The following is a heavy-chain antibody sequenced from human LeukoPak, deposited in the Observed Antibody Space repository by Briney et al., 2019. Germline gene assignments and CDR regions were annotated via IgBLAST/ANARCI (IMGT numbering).Heavy chain of an antibody. CDR1: GGSISSGGYS. J-gene: IGHJ2*01. V-gene: IGHV4-30-2*01. CDR2: IYHSGST. Sequence: PSQTLSLTCAVSGGSISSGGYSWSWIRQPPGKGLEWIGYIYHSGSTYYNPSLKSRVTISVDRSKNQFSLKLSSVTAADTAVYYCARYSGLYWYFDLWGRGTLVTVSS. D-gene: IGHD3-10*01. CDR3: ARYSGLYWYFDL.